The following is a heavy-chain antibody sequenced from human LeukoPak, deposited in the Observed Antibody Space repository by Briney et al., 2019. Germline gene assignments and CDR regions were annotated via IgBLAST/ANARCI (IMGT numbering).Heavy chain of an antibody. CDR2: ISGSGGST. Sequence: PGGSLRLSCAASGFTFSSYAMSWVRQAPGKGLEWVSGISGSGGSTYYADSVKGRFTIPRDNSKNTLYLQMNSLRAKDTAVYYCAKGSVSVVVPAAIPYYWGQGTLVTVSS. V-gene: IGHV3-23*01. J-gene: IGHJ4*02. CDR3: AKGSVSVVVPAAIPYY. D-gene: IGHD2-2*01. CDR1: GFTFSSYA.